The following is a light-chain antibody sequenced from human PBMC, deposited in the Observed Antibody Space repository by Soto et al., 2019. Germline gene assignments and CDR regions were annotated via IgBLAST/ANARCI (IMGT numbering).Light chain of an antibody. CDR1: SSNIGNNF. CDR2: DNN. V-gene: IGLV1-51*01. CDR3: ETWDNSLSDYVV. Sequence: QSVLTQPPSVSAAPGQKVTISCSGSSSNIGNNFVSWYQQLPGTAPKLLIYDNNKRPSGIPDRFSGSKSGTSATLGITGLQTGDEADYYCETWDNSLSDYVVFGGGTKLTVL. J-gene: IGLJ2*01.